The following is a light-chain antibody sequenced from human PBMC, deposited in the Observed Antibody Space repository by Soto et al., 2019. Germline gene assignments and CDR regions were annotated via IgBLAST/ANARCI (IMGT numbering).Light chain of an antibody. J-gene: IGKJ1*01. CDR2: GAS. V-gene: IGKV3-20*01. CDR3: QQYGSSGT. CDR1: QSVSNNY. Sequence: ETVFTQSPCTLSLSPGECATLSCRASQSVSNNYLAWYQQKPGQAPWLLIYGASNRATGIPDRFSGRGSGTDFTLTISRLEPEDFAVYYCQQYGSSGTFGQGTKVDIK.